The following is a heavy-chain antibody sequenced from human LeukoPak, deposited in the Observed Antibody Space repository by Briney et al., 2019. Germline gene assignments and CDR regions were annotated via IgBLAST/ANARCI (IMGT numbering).Heavy chain of an antibody. CDR1: GFTFNNYV. CDR3: ARGPNSDFWSGYSNYFDF. CDR2: ISGNGGST. Sequence: GGSVRLSCVASGFTFNNYVMNWVRQAPGKGLEWVSGISGNGGSTHYAGSVKGRFTIFRDNSKNTLYLQMNNLGADDTAVYYCARGPNSDFWSGYSNYFDFWGQGTLVTASS. D-gene: IGHD3-3*01. J-gene: IGHJ4*02. V-gene: IGHV3-23*01.